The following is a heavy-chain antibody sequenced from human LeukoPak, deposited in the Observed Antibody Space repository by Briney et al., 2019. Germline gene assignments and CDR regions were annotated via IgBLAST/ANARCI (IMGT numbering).Heavy chain of an antibody. CDR3: AKDYDGATWGMAYYGSGSPADY. D-gene: IGHD3-10*01. Sequence: AGGSLRLSCAASGFTVSSNYMSWVRQAPGKGLEWVSAISGSGGSTYYADSVKGRFTISRDNSKNTLYLQMNSLRAEDTAVYYCAKDYDGATWGMAYYGSGSPADYWGQGTLVTVSS. CDR2: ISGSGGST. V-gene: IGHV3-23*01. CDR1: GFTVSSNY. J-gene: IGHJ4*02.